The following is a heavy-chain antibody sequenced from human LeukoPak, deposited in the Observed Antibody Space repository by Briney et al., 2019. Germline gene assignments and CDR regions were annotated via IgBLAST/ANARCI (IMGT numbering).Heavy chain of an antibody. CDR2: ISSSSSYI. J-gene: IGHJ4*02. CDR3: ARDPDEGYYDSSGYYFDY. D-gene: IGHD3-22*01. CDR1: GFTFSSYS. V-gene: IGHV3-21*01. Sequence: PGGSLRLSCAASGFTFSSYSMNWVRQAPGKGLEGVSSISSSSSYIYYADSVKGRFTISRDNAKNSLYLPMNSLRAEDTAVYYCARDPDEGYYDSSGYYFDYWGQGTLVTVSS.